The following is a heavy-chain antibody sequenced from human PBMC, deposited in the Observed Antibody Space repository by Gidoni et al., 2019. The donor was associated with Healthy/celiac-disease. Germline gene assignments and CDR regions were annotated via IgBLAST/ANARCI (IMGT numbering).Heavy chain of an antibody. CDR2: INHSGST. V-gene: IGHV4-34*01. CDR1: GGSFSGYY. Sequence: QVQLQQWGAGLLKPSETLSLTCAVYGGSFSGYYWSWIRQPPGKGLEWIGEINHSGSTNYNPSLKSRVTISVDTSKNQFSLKLSSVTAADTAVYYCAREHSYGLDYWGQGTLVTVSS. J-gene: IGHJ4*02. CDR3: AREHSYGLDY. D-gene: IGHD5-18*01.